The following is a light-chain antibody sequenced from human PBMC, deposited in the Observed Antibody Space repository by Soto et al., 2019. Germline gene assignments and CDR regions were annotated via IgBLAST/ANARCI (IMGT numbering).Light chain of an antibody. J-gene: IGLJ1*01. CDR1: SSSIGSNT. V-gene: IGLV1-44*01. CDR3: AAWDVRLNGHYV. CDR2: STN. Sequence: QSVLTQPASASGTPQQRVSISCSCSSSSIGSNTVNWYQQLPGTAPRLVIYSTNQRPSGVPDRFSGAKSGTSASLAISGLQSEDEVYYYYAAWDVRLNGHYVFGNGTQLTVL.